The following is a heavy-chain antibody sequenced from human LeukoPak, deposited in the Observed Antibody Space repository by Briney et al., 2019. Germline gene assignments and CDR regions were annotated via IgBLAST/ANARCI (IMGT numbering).Heavy chain of an antibody. Sequence: GGSLRLSCAASGFTVGSNEMSWVRQAPGKGLEWVSSISSSSSYIYYADSVKGRFTISRDNAKNSLYLQMNSLRAEDTAVYYCARGLSGSYFYFDYWGQGTLVTVSS. CDR3: ARGLSGSYFYFDY. CDR2: ISSSSSYI. J-gene: IGHJ4*02. D-gene: IGHD1-26*01. V-gene: IGHV3-21*01. CDR1: GFTVGSNE.